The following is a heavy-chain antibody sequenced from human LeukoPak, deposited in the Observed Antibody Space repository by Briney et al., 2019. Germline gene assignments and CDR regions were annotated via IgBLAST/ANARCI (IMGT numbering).Heavy chain of an antibody. CDR1: GFTFSSYS. V-gene: IGHV3-21*01. J-gene: IGHJ4*02. Sequence: GGSLRLSCAASGFTFSSYSMNWVRQAPGKGLEWVSSISSSSSYIYYADSMKGRFTISRDNAKNSLYLQMNSLRAEDTAVYYCARRVSGSYLDYWGQGILVTVSS. D-gene: IGHD3-10*01. CDR3: ARRVSGSYLDY. CDR2: ISSSSSYI.